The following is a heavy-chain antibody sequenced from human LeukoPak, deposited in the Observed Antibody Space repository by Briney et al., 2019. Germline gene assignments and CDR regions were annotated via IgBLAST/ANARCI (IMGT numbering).Heavy chain of an antibody. CDR1: GFTFSNYY. D-gene: IGHD3-10*01. Sequence: GGSLRLSCATSGFTFSNYYMSWVRQAPGKGLEWVANNNVDGSVKYYVDSVKGRFTISRDNAKNSLYLQMNSLRAEDTAVYFCARPFGDRYSMDVWGKGTTVTDS. J-gene: IGHJ6*03. CDR2: NNVDGSVK. CDR3: ARPFGDRYSMDV. V-gene: IGHV3-7*01.